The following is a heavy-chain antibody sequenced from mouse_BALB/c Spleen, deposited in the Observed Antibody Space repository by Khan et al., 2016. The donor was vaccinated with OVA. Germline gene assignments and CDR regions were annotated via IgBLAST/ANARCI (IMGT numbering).Heavy chain of an antibody. V-gene: IGHV1-7*01. J-gene: IGHJ3*01. CDR1: GYSFTTYW. Sequence: QVQLKQSGAEVAKPGASVKMSCKASGYSFTTYWMHWVKKRPGQGLEWIGYINPSTGYNEFNQRFNDKATLTTDRSSSTAYMQLSIRTSEDSAGYYCTRRGLSGIFAYWGQGTLVPVSA. D-gene: IGHD1-1*02. CDR3: TRRGLSGIFAY. CDR2: INPSTGYN.